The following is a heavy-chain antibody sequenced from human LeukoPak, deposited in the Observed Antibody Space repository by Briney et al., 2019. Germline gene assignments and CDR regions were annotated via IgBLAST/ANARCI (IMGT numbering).Heavy chain of an antibody. CDR3: AKDGYRYGAARPDY. D-gene: IGHD6-6*01. CDR2: IWYDGSNK. J-gene: IGHJ4*02. V-gene: IGHV3-33*06. Sequence: PGGSLRLSCAASGFTFSSYGMHWVRQAPGKGLEWVAVIWYDGSNKYYADSVKGRFTISRDNSKNTLYLQMNSLRAEDTAVYCCAKDGYRYGAARPDYWGQGTLVTVSS. CDR1: GFTFSSYG.